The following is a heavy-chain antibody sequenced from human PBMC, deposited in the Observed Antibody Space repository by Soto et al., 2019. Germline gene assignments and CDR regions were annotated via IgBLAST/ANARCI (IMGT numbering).Heavy chain of an antibody. CDR1: GFTFSDCA. Sequence: GGSLRLSCTASGFTFSDCAMSWVRQPPGKGLEWVSVISAGGSTYYADSVKGRFTVSRANSKNTLYLQMNSLRAEDTAVYYCANVPIWCSSTSCYTEGFDYWGQGTLVTAPQ. D-gene: IGHD2-2*02. V-gene: IGHV3-23*01. CDR3: ANVPIWCSSTSCYTEGFDY. CDR2: ISAGGST. J-gene: IGHJ4*02.